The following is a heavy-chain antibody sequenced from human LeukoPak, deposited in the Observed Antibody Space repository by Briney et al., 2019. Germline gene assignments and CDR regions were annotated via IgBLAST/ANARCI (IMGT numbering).Heavy chain of an antibody. CDR3: ARVQAAAGYFDY. CDR2: IYYSGST. D-gene: IGHD6-13*01. Sequence: SETLSLTCTVSGGSISSYYWSWIRQPPGKGLEWIGYIYYSGSTNYNPSLKSRVTISVDTSKNQFSLKLSSVTAADTAVYYCARVQAAAGYFDYWGQGTLVTVSS. J-gene: IGHJ4*02. CDR1: GGSISSYY. V-gene: IGHV4-59*01.